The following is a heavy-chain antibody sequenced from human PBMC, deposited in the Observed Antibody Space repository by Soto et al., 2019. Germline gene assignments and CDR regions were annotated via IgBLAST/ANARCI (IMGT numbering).Heavy chain of an antibody. J-gene: IGHJ4*02. D-gene: IGHD3-3*01. CDR3: ARGVDYDFWSGYYNYIDY. V-gene: IGHV1-3*04. Sequence: WASVKVSCKASEYTFTTYAIHWVRQAPGQRLEWMGWINTGNGNTKYSQKFQGRVTITRDTSASTAYMGLSSLRSEDTAVYYCARGVDYDFWSGYYNYIDYWGQGTLVTVSS. CDR2: INTGNGNT. CDR1: EYTFTTYA.